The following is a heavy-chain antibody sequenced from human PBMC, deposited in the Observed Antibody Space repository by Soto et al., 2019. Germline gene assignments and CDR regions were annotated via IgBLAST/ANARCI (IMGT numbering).Heavy chain of an antibody. CDR3: ARRTGGYYYYGMDV. V-gene: IGHV4-39*01. J-gene: IGHJ6*02. Sequence: PSETLSLTCTVSGGSISSSSYYWGWIRQPPGKGLEWIGSIYYSGSTYYNPSLKSRVTISVDTSKNQFSLKLSSVTAADTAVYYCARRTGGYYYYGMDVWGQGTTVTVSS. CDR2: IYYSGST. D-gene: IGHD2-8*02. CDR1: GGSISSSSYY.